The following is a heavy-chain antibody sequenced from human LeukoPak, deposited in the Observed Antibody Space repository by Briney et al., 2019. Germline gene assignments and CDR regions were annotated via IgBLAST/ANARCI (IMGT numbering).Heavy chain of an antibody. CDR1: GGSITSYY. CDR2: IYSSGST. J-gene: IGHJ4*02. Sequence: SETLSLTCTVSGGSITSYYWSWIRQPAGKGLEWIGRIYSSGSTNYNPSLKSRVTMSVDTSKNQFSLKLTSLTAADTAVYYCAGFSYEAFDYWGQGTLVTVSS. V-gene: IGHV4-4*07. D-gene: IGHD3-3*01. CDR3: AGFSYEAFDY.